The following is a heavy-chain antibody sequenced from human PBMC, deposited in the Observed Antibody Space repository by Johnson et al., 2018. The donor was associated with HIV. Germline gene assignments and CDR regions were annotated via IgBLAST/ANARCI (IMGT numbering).Heavy chain of an antibody. CDR3: ARNREMPALGGAFDI. CDR1: GFTFSDYY. J-gene: IGHJ3*02. D-gene: IGHD3-16*01. CDR2: ISSSGSTI. V-gene: IGHV3-11*04. Sequence: QVQLVESGGGLVKPGGSLRLSCAASGFTFSDYYMSWIRQAPGKGLEWVSYISSSGSTIYYADSVKGRFTNSRDNDKNSLYLQMNSRGADDTAVYYCARNREMPALGGAFDIWGPGTMVTVSS.